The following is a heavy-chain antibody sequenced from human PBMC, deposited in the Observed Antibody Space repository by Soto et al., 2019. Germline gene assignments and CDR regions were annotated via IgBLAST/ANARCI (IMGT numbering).Heavy chain of an antibody. CDR1: GFTFSSYA. CDR3: AKAPYNWPLPYPGY. CDR2: ISGSGGST. V-gene: IGHV3-23*01. D-gene: IGHD1-20*01. J-gene: IGHJ4*02. Sequence: EVQLLESGGGLVQPGGSLRLSCAASGFTFSSYAMSWVRQAPGKGLEWVSAISGSGGSTYYADSVKGRFTISRDTSKNTLYLQMNSLRAEDTAVYYCAKAPYNWPLPYPGYWGQGTLVTVSS.